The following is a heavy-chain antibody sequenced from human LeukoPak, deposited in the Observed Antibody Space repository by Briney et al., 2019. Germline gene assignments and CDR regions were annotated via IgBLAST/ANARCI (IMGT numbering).Heavy chain of an antibody. CDR1: GGSISSGSYY. Sequence: PSQTLSLTCTVSGGSISSGSYYWSWIRQPAGKGLEWIGRIYTSGSTNYNPSLKSRVTISVDTSKNQFSLKLSSVTAADTAVYYCARVVTIFGVVTVDAFDIWGQGTMVTVSS. CDR2: IYTSGST. V-gene: IGHV4-61*02. D-gene: IGHD3-3*01. CDR3: ARVVTIFGVVTVDAFDI. J-gene: IGHJ3*02.